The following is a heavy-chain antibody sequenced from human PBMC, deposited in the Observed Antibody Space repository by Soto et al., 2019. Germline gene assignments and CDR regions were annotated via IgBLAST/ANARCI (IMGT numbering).Heavy chain of an antibody. CDR2: IKQDGSEK. CDR3: ARDLYYDILTGYSGMDV. D-gene: IGHD3-9*01. V-gene: IGHV3-7*05. J-gene: IGHJ6*02. Sequence: GSLRLSCAASGFTFSSYWMSWVRQAPGKGLEWVANIKQDGSEKYYVDSVKGRFTISRDNAKNSLYLQMNSLRAEDTAVYYCARDLYYDILTGYSGMDVWGQGTTVTVSS. CDR1: GFTFSSYW.